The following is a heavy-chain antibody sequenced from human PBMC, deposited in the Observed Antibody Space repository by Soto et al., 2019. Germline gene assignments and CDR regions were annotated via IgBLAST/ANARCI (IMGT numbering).Heavy chain of an antibody. J-gene: IGHJ6*02. V-gene: IGHV4-31*03. Sequence: PSETLSLTCTVSGGSISSGGYYWSWIRQHPGKGPEWIGYIYYSGSTYYNPSLKSRVTISVDTSKNQFSLKLSSVTAADTAVYYCARDHPMVRGVTYYGMDVWGQGPTVSV. CDR1: GGSISSGGYY. CDR3: ARDHPMVRGVTYYGMDV. CDR2: IYYSGST. D-gene: IGHD3-10*01.